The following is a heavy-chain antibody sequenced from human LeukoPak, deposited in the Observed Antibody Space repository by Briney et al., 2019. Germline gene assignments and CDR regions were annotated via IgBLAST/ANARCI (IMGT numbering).Heavy chain of an antibody. Sequence: SETLSLTCLVSGASVSSSHWSWIRQFPGKGLEWIGCLSYNGKTHYNPSLTGRVTKSLGTSKNQVSLKLRSVTAADTAVYYCSEGYFEPFDHWGQGILVTVSS. V-gene: IGHV4-59*02. CDR1: GASVSSSH. J-gene: IGHJ4*02. CDR3: SEGYFEPFDH. CDR2: LSYNGKT. D-gene: IGHD2/OR15-2a*01.